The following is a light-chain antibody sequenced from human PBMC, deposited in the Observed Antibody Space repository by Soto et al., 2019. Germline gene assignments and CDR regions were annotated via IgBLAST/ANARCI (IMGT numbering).Light chain of an antibody. V-gene: IGLV2-14*01. J-gene: IGLJ1*01. CDR2: EVS. CDR1: SSDVGGYNY. Sequence: QSARTRPASVSGSPGQSITISCTGTSSDVGGYNYVSWYQQHPGKAPKLMIYEVSNRPSGVSNRFSGSKSGNTASLTISGLQAEDEADYYCSSYTSSSTYVFGTG. CDR3: SSYTSSSTYV.